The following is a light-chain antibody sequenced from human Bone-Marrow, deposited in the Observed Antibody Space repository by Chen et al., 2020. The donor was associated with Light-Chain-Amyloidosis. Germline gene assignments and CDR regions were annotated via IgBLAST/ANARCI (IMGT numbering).Light chain of an antibody. CDR2: RDN. CDR1: DLPTKY. J-gene: IGLJ3*02. V-gene: IGLV3-25*03. CDR3: QSADRSGTNEVM. Sequence: SYELTQPPSVSVSTGQTARITCSGDDLPTKYAYWYQQKPGQAPVLVIHRDNERPSGISVRFSGSSAGTTATLTISVGQSEDETYYHIQSADRSGTNEVMFGGVTKLTVL.